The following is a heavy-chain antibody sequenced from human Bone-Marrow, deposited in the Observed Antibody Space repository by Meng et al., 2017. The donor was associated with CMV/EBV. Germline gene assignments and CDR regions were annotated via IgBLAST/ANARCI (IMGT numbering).Heavy chain of an antibody. CDR2: ISGSGGST. Sequence: GGSLRLSCAASGFTFSNYAMSWVRQAPGKGLEWVSAISGSGGSTYYADSVKGRFTISRDNSKNTLYLQMNSLRAEDTAVYYCARGPQYQLLNYWGQGTLVTVSS. V-gene: IGHV3-23*01. CDR3: ARGPQYQLLNY. CDR1: GFTFSNYA. J-gene: IGHJ4*02. D-gene: IGHD2-2*01.